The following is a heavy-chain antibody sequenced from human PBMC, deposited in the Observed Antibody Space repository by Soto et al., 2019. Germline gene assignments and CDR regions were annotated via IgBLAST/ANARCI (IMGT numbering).Heavy chain of an antibody. CDR2: IYTGGSI. CDR3: ARDLDSSGFSPDWFDP. D-gene: IGHD3-22*01. CDR1: GGSLSNYY. V-gene: IGHV4-4*07. J-gene: IGHJ5*02. Sequence: SETLSLTCTVSGGSLSNYYWSWIRQPTGKGLEWIGRIYTGGSINYNPSLKSRVTMSVDTSKQQFSLKLTSVTAADTAVYYCARDLDSSGFSPDWFDPWAREPWSPSPQ.